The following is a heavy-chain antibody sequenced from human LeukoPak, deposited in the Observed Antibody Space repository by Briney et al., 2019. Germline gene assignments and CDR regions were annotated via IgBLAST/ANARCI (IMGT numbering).Heavy chain of an antibody. CDR3: ARGRDISMVTSTFDF. CDR2: ISASGGST. J-gene: IGHJ4*02. V-gene: IGHV3-23*01. D-gene: IGHD5-18*01. Sequence: GGSLRLSCAASGLTFNSYAMSWVRQAPGKGLEWVSTISASGGSTYYADSVKGRFTISRDNSKNTLYLQMNSLRAEDTAVYYCARGRDISMVTSTFDFWGQGTLVTVSS. CDR1: GLTFNSYA.